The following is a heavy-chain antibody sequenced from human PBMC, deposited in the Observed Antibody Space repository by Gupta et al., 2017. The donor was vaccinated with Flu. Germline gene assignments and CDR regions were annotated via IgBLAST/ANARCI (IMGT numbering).Heavy chain of an antibody. CDR2: ISGSGGST. Sequence: KGLEWVSAISGSGGSTYYADSVKGRFTISRDNSKNTLYLQINSLRAEDTAVYYCAKDVPDIVVVPAARYFDSWGQGTLVTVSS. V-gene: IGHV3-23*01. J-gene: IGHJ4*02. D-gene: IGHD2-2*01. CDR3: AKDVPDIVVVPAARYFDS.